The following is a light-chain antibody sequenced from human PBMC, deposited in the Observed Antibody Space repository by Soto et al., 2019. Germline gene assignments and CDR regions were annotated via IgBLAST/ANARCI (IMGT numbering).Light chain of an antibody. CDR2: AVS. J-gene: IGLJ1*01. Sequence: QSVLTQPASVSGSPGQSITISCSGTSSDIGSYDHVAWYQQFPGKSPKLIIYAVSDRPSGVSDRFSGSKSGISASLTISGLQTEDEADYYCISYTDRQSYLFGTVTKV. CDR3: ISYTDRQSYL. CDR1: SSDIGSYDH. V-gene: IGLV2-14*03.